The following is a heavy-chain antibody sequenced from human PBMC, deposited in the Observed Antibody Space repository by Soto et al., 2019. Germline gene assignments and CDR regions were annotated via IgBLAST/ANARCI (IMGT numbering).Heavy chain of an antibody. D-gene: IGHD2-21*02. CDR1: GFTFSSYA. J-gene: IGHJ5*02. Sequence: EVQLLESGGGLVQPGGSLRLSCAASGFTFSSYAMSWVRQAPGKGLEWVSAISGSGGSTYYADSVKGRFTISRDNSKNTLYLQMNSLRAEDTAVYYCAKDVGLAVTPDNWFDPWGQGTLVTVSS. CDR3: AKDVGLAVTPDNWFDP. CDR2: ISGSGGST. V-gene: IGHV3-23*01.